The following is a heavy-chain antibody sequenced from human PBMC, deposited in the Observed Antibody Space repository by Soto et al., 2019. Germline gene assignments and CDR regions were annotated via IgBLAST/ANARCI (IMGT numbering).Heavy chain of an antibody. D-gene: IGHD6-6*01. V-gene: IGHV3-23*01. CDR1: GFTFSSYA. J-gene: IGHJ5*02. CDR3: AKASIAAHVVCLRGYNWFDP. Sequence: GGSLRLSCAASGFTFSSYAMSWVRQAPGKGLEWVSAISGSGGSTYYADSVKGRFTISRDNSKNTLYLQMNSLRAEDTAVYYCAKASIAAHVVCLRGYNWFDPWGQGTLVTVSS. CDR2: ISGSGGST.